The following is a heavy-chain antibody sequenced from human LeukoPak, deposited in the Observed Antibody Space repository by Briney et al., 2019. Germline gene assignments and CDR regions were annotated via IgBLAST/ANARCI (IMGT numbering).Heavy chain of an antibody. J-gene: IGHJ4*02. D-gene: IGHD1-1*01. V-gene: IGHV3-74*01. CDR3: ARGGETNNWYPGYFDY. Sequence: GGSLRLSCAASGFTFSNYWMHWVRQAPGKGPVWVSRIKSDGSSTRFADSVQGRFTISRDNGKNTLYLQMDSLGAEDTAVYYCARGGETNNWYPGYFDYWGQGALVTVSS. CDR1: GFTFSNYW. CDR2: IKSDGSST.